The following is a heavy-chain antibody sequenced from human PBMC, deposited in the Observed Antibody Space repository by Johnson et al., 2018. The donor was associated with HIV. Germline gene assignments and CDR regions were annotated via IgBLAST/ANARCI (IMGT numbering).Heavy chain of an antibody. Sequence: QMLLVESGGGVVQPGRSLRLSCAASGFTFSSYAMHWVRQAPGKGLEWVASLSYDGSNKYYADSVKGRFTISRDNSKNTLYLQMNSLRAEDTAVYYCAKDPVGATWAFDIWGQGTMVTVSS. CDR2: LSYDGSNK. J-gene: IGHJ3*02. V-gene: IGHV3-30*04. D-gene: IGHD1-26*01. CDR3: AKDPVGATWAFDI. CDR1: GFTFSSYA.